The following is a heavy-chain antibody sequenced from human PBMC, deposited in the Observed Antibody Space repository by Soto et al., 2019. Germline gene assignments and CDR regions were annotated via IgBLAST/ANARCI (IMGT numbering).Heavy chain of an antibody. J-gene: IGHJ4*02. Sequence: XXSLRLSCAASGFTFSSYGMHWVLQAPGKGLEWVAVIWYDGSNKYYADSVKGRFTISRDNSKNTLYLQMNSLRAEDTAVYYCARPGEAVAGTTDYFDYWGQGTLVTVSS. V-gene: IGHV3-33*01. D-gene: IGHD6-19*01. CDR1: GFTFSSYG. CDR2: IWYDGSNK. CDR3: ARPGEAVAGTTDYFDY.